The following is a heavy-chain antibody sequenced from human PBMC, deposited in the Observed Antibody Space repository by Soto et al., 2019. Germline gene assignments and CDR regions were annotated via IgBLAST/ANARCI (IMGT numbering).Heavy chain of an antibody. Sequence: QVQLQESGPGLVKPSQTLSLTCTVSGGSISSGDYYWSWIRQPPGKGLEWIAYIYYSGSTFYNPSLKSRVTISVDTSKNQFSLKLSSVPAADTAVYYCARERPDGARLDPWGQGTLVTVSS. V-gene: IGHV4-30-4*01. CDR3: ARERPDGARLDP. J-gene: IGHJ5*02. D-gene: IGHD6-6*01. CDR1: GGSISSGDYY. CDR2: IYYSGST.